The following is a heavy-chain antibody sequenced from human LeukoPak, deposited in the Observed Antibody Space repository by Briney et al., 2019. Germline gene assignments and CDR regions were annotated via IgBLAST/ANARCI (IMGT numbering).Heavy chain of an antibody. Sequence: QPDRSLRLSCAASGFTFDDYAMHWVRQAPGKGLEWVSGISWNSGSIGYADSVKGRFTISRDNAKNSLYLQMNSLRAEDTALYYCAKDRGSSSSEYMDVWGKGTTVTVSS. CDR1: GFTFDDYA. D-gene: IGHD6-6*01. V-gene: IGHV3-9*01. J-gene: IGHJ6*03. CDR2: ISWNSGSI. CDR3: AKDRGSSSSEYMDV.